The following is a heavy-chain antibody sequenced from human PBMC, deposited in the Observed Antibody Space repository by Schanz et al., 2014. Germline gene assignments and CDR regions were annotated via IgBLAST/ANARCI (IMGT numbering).Heavy chain of an antibody. J-gene: IGHJ5*01. CDR1: GFPFSDYF. V-gene: IGHV3-23*01. Sequence: VHLLESGGGLVEPGGSLRLSCAASGFPFSDYFMAWIRQPPGRGLEWVSAISGSGGSIYYADSVKGRFTISRDNSKNTLYLQMNSLRAEDTAVYYCAKQHIVRGVIYLNWFDSWGQGTLVTVSS. CDR3: AKQHIVRGVIYLNWFDS. D-gene: IGHD3-10*01. CDR2: ISGSGGSI.